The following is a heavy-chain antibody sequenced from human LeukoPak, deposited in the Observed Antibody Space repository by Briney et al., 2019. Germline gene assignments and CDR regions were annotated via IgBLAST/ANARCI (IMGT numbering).Heavy chain of an antibody. D-gene: IGHD2-15*01. CDR3: ARPYCSGGSCYSTFDY. CDR1: GFTFSSYS. V-gene: IGHV3-48*04. J-gene: IGHJ4*02. CDR2: ISSSSSTI. Sequence: GGSLRLSCAASGFTFSSYSMNWVRQAPGKGLEWVSYISSSSSTIYYADSVKGRFTISRDNAKNSLYLQMNSLRAEDTAVYYCARPYCSGGSCYSTFDYWGQGTLVTVSS.